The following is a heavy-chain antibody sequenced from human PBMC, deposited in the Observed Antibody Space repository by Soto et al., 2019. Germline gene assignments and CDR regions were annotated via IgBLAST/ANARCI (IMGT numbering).Heavy chain of an antibody. CDR3: ATVTRDFPDH. CDR2: VFPGDSES. D-gene: IGHD2-21*02. CDR1: GYSFTTYW. Sequence: PGESLKISCKTSGYSFTTYWIAWVRQMPGEGPEWMGMVFPGDSESRYSPAFQGQVTISADKSITTAYLQWSSLKASDTAMYYCATVTRDFPDHWGQGTLVTVSS. V-gene: IGHV5-51*01. J-gene: IGHJ5*02.